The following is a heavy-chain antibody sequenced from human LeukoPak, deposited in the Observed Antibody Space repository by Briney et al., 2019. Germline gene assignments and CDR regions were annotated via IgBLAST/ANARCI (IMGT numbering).Heavy chain of an antibody. CDR2: INHSGST. CDR3: ARARDYDILTGYRYYYGMDV. J-gene: IGHJ6*04. Sequence: SETLSLTCAVYGGSFSGYYWSWIRQPPGKGLEWIGEINHSGSTNYNPSLKSRVTISVDTSKNQFSLKLSSVTAADTAEYYCARARDYDILTGYRYYYGMDVWGKGTTVTVSS. D-gene: IGHD3-9*01. V-gene: IGHV4-34*01. CDR1: GGSFSGYY.